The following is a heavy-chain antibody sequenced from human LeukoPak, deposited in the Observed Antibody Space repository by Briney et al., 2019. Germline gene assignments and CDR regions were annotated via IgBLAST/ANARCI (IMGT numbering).Heavy chain of an antibody. D-gene: IGHD3-22*01. Sequence: GGSLRLSCAASGFTFSSYEMNWVRQAPGKGLEWVSYISSSGSTIYYADSVKGRFIISRDNAKNSLYLQMNSLRAEDTADYYCARDVLYDSSGYYSDYWGQGTLVTVSS. J-gene: IGHJ4*02. CDR2: ISSSGSTI. V-gene: IGHV3-48*03. CDR1: GFTFSSYE. CDR3: ARDVLYDSSGYYSDY.